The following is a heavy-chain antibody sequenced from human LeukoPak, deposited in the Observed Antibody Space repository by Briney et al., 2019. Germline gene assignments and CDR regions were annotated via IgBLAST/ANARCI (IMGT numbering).Heavy chain of an antibody. CDR1: GGSISSGGYY. CDR3: ARGYYYDSSGYYWGGYYYYYMDV. J-gene: IGHJ6*03. D-gene: IGHD3-22*01. V-gene: IGHV4-31*03. CDR2: ICYSGST. Sequence: PSQTLSLTCTVSGGSISSGGYYWSWIRQHPGKGLEWIGYICYSGSTYYNPSLKSRVTISVDTSKNQFSLKLSSVTAAGTAVYYCARGYYYDSSGYYWGGYYYYYMDVWGKGTTVTVSS.